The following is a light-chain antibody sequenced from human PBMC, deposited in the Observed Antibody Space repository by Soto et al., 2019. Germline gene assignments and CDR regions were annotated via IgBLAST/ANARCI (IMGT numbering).Light chain of an antibody. V-gene: IGKV1-9*01. J-gene: IGKJ4*01. CDR2: SAS. CDR3: QQLSRYPLT. CDR1: QALSNY. Sequence: DIQLTQSPSFLSASVGDTVTITFRASQALSNYLAWYQQKPGKAPDLLIYSASTLQGGVPSRFSGSGSETEFSLTIRALQPEDFATYYCQQLSRYPLTFGGGTKVDIK.